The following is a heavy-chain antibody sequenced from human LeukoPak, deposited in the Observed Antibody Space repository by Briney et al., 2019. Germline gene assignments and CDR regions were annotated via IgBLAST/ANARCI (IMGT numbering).Heavy chain of an antibody. D-gene: IGHD3-9*01. CDR2: ISGSSSYI. CDR1: GFTFSSYS. Sequence: GGSLRLSCAASGFTFSSYSMNWVRQAPGKWLEWVSSISGSSSYIYYADSVRGRFTISRDNAKNSLYLQMNSLRAEDTAVYYCARVGEYYDILSGYQNSYFDLWGRGTLVTVSS. CDR3: ARVGEYYDILSGYQNSYFDL. J-gene: IGHJ2*01. V-gene: IGHV3-21*06.